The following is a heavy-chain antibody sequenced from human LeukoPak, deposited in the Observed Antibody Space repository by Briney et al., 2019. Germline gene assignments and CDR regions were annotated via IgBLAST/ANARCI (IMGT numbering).Heavy chain of an antibody. CDR3: AKIGGYLLYYFDY. V-gene: IGHV3-23*01. J-gene: IGHJ4*02. CDR1: GFTFSSYA. Sequence: GGSLRLSCAASGFTFSSYAMRWGREAPGRGLEWGSAISGSGGSTYYADSVKGRFTISRDNSKNTLYMQMNSLRAEDTAVYYCAKIGGYLLYYFDYWGQGTLVTVSS. D-gene: IGHD5-18*01. CDR2: ISGSGGST.